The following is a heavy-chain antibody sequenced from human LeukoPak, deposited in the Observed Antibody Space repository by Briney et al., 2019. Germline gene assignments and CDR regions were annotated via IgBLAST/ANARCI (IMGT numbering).Heavy chain of an antibody. Sequence: GGSLRLSCAASGFTFRSYALSWVRQAPGKGLEWVSAISGSGGSTYYADSVKGRFTISRDNSKNTLCLQMNSLRAEDTAVYYCANDGGYSYGRPFDYWGQGTLVTVSS. J-gene: IGHJ4*02. V-gene: IGHV3-23*01. CDR3: ANDGGYSYGRPFDY. CDR1: GFTFRSYA. D-gene: IGHD5-18*01. CDR2: ISGSGGST.